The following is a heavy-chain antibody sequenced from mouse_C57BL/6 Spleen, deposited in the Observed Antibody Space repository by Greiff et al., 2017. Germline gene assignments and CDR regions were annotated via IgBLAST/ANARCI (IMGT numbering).Heavy chain of an antibody. V-gene: IGHV3-6*01. CDR2: ISYDGSN. CDR1: GYSITSGYY. CDR3: ARRLYYFDY. J-gene: IGHJ2*01. Sequence: EVQLQESGPGLVKPSQSLSLTCSVTGYSITSGYYWNWIRQFPGNKLEWMGYISYDGSNNYNPSLKNRISITRDTSKNQVFLKLNSVTTEDTATYYCARRLYYFDYWGQGTTLTVSS.